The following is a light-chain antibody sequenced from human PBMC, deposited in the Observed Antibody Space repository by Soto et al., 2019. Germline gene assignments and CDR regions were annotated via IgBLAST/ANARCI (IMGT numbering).Light chain of an antibody. Sequence: QSVLTQPPSVSGAPGQRVTISCTGSSSNIGAGYDVHWYQQLPGTAPKLLIYGNSNRPSGVPDRFSGSKSGTSASLAITGLQAENEADYYCQSYDSRLSGAGFGVGTQPTVL. V-gene: IGLV1-40*01. CDR2: GNS. J-gene: IGLJ7*01. CDR3: QSYDSRLSGAG. CDR1: SSNIGAGYD.